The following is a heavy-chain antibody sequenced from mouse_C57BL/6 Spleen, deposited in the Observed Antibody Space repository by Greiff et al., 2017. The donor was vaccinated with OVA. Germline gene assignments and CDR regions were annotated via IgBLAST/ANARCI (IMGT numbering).Heavy chain of an antibody. J-gene: IGHJ3*01. CDR2: ISNGGGST. CDR3: ARYRRYAWFAY. D-gene: IGHD2-14*01. Sequence: DVMLVESGGGLVQPGGSLKLSCAASGFTFSDYYMYWVRQTPEKRLEWVAYISNGGGSTYYPDTVKGRFTISIDTATNTLYLQMSRLKSEDTAVYYCARYRRYAWFAYWGQGTLVTVSA. V-gene: IGHV5-12*01. CDR1: GFTFSDYY.